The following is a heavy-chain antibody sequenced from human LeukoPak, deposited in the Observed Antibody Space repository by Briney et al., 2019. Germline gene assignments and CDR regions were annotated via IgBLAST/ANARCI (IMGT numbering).Heavy chain of an antibody. CDR3: TREGGHGDYYYYMDV. CDR2: ISRVSTYI. CDR1: GFTFTDYS. V-gene: IGHV3-21*01. Sequence: GGSLRLSCSASGFTFTDYSMSRVRQAPGKGLEWVSIISRVSTYIYYADSVKGRFTVSRDNAKSSLYLQMTSLRAEDTAVYFCTREGGHGDYYYYMDVWGKGTTVTVSS. J-gene: IGHJ6*03. D-gene: IGHD3-16*01.